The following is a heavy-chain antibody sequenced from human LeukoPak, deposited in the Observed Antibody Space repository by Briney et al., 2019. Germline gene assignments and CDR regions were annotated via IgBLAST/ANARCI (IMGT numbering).Heavy chain of an antibody. D-gene: IGHD4-17*01. CDR1: GYTFTSYY. J-gene: IGHJ4*02. Sequence: ASVKVSCKASGYTFTSYYMHWVRQAPGQGLEWMGIINPSGGSTTYAQKFQGRVTMTRDTSTRTVYMELSSLRSEDTAVYYCARAYADYVPFDYWGQGTQVTVSS. V-gene: IGHV1-46*01. CDR3: ARAYADYVPFDY. CDR2: INPSGGST.